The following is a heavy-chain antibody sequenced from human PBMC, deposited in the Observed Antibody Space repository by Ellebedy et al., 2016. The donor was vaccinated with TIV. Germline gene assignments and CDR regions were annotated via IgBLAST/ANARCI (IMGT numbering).Heavy chain of an antibody. CDR1: GFTFSTYW. CDR2: IKEDGSQT. CDR3: ATDRGYFTFDY. V-gene: IGHV3-7*03. Sequence: PGGSLRLSCATSGFTFSTYWMARVRKAQGKGLEWVANIKEDGSQTYYVGSVKGRFTISRDNAKNSLYLQMNSLRADDPAVYYCATDRGYFTFDYWGQGSLITVSS. J-gene: IGHJ4*02. D-gene: IGHD3-9*01.